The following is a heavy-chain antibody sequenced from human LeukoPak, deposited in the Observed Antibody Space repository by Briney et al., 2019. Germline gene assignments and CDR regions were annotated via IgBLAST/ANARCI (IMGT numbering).Heavy chain of an antibody. CDR2: IIHSGTT. D-gene: IGHD3-16*01. Sequence: PSETLSLTCAVFGYSISSGYHWDWIRQPPGKGLQWIGSIIHSGTTYYNPSLKSRVTISVDTSKNQFSLKLSSVTAGDTAIYYCARRTGGSFDYWGQGTLVTVSS. CDR1: GYSISSGYH. J-gene: IGHJ4*02. CDR3: ARRTGGSFDY. V-gene: IGHV4-38-2*01.